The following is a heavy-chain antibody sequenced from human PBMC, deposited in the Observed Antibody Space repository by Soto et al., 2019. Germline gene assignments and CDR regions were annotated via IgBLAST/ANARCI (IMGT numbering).Heavy chain of an antibody. CDR1: GGSISSRGYY. CDR2: IYYSGST. V-gene: IGHV4-39*01. J-gene: IGHJ5*02. CDR3: ATSNWFDP. Sequence: QLQLQESGPGLVKPSETLSLTCTVSGGSISSRGYYWGWIRQPPGKGLEWIGTIYYSGSTYYNPSPKRRVTLSVDTSTTQFSLKLSSVTAADTAVYYCATSNWFDPWGQGTLVTVSS.